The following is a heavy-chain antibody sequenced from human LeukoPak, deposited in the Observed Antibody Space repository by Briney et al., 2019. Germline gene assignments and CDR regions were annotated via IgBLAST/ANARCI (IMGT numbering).Heavy chain of an antibody. D-gene: IGHD3-22*01. J-gene: IGHJ4*02. CDR1: GITLSNYG. V-gene: IGHV3-23*01. Sequence: GGSLRLSCAVSGITLSNYGMSWVRQAPGKGLEWVAGISGSGGTTNYADSVKGRFTISRDNPTNTLFLHMNSLRPEDTAVYFCAKRGVVIRVILVGFHKEAYYFDSWGQGALVTVSS. CDR3: AKRGVVIRVILVGFHKEAYYFDS. CDR2: ISGSGGTT.